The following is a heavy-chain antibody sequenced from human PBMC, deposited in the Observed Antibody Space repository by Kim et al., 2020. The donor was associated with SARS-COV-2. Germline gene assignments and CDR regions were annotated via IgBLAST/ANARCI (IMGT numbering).Heavy chain of an antibody. CDR3: AREDDILTGLSYGMDV. J-gene: IGHJ6*02. V-gene: IGHV3-33*01. CDR2: IWYDGSNK. Sequence: GGSLRLSCAASGFTFSSYGMHWVRQAPGKGLEWVAVIWYDGSNKYYADSVKGRFTISRDNSKNTLYLQMNSLRAEDTAVYYCAREDDILTGLSYGMDVWGQGTTVTVSS. D-gene: IGHD3-9*01. CDR1: GFTFSSYG.